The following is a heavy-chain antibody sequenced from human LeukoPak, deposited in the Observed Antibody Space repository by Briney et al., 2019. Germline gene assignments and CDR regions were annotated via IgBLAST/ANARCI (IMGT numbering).Heavy chain of an antibody. CDR3: ARSRDFDY. J-gene: IGHJ4*02. Sequence: SQTLSLTCAVSGGSISSGGYSWSWIRQPAGKGLEWIGRIYTSGSTNYNPSLKSRVTMSVDTSKNQFSLKLSSVTAADTAVYYCARSRDFDYWGQGTLVTVSS. CDR1: GGSISSGGYS. CDR2: IYTSGST. V-gene: IGHV4-61*02.